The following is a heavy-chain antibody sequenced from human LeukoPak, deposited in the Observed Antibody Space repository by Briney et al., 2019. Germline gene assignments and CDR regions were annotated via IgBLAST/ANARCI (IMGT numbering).Heavy chain of an antibody. J-gene: IGHJ4*02. D-gene: IGHD2-2*01. V-gene: IGHV1-2*02. Sequence: ASVKVSCQASGYTFTGYYMHWVRPAPGQGLEWMGWINPHSGGTNYAQKFQGRVTMTRDTSISTAYMELSRLRSDDTAVYYCARQAAARPGPIDYWGQGTLVTVSS. CDR3: ARQAAARPGPIDY. CDR1: GYTFTGYY. CDR2: INPHSGGT.